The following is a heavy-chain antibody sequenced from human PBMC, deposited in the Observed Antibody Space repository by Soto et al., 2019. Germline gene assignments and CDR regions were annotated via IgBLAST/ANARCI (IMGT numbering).Heavy chain of an antibody. CDR2: TYYRSKWYN. CDR3: ARAPPGSGSQLDP. J-gene: IGHJ5*02. V-gene: IGHV6-1*01. Sequence: SQTLSLTCAVSGDSVSSNSAAWNLIRQSPSRGLEWLGRTYYRSKWYNDYAVSVKSRITINPDTSKNQFSLQLNSVTPEDTAVYYCARAPPGSGSQLDPWGQGTLVTVSS. D-gene: IGHD6-19*01. CDR1: GDSVSSNSAA.